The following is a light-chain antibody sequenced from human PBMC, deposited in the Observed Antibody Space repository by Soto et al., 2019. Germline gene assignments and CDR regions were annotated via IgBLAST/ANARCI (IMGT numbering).Light chain of an antibody. CDR3: QTWGTGIQV. CDR1: SGHSSYA. J-gene: IGLJ1*01. Sequence: QSVLTQSPSASASPGASVKLTCTLSSGHSSYAIAWHQQQPEKGPRYFMKLNSDGSHSKGDGIPDRFSGSSSGAERYLTISSLQSEDEADYYCQTWGTGIQVFGTGTKLTVL. CDR2: LNSDGSH. V-gene: IGLV4-69*01.